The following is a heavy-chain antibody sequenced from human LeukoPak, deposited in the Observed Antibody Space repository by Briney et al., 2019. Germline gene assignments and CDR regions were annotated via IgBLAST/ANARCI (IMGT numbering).Heavy chain of an antibody. V-gene: IGHV1-69*04. CDR2: IIPILGIA. CDR3: ARNDRGLGYCSSTSCKGAFDY. J-gene: IGHJ4*02. Sequence: ASVKVSCKASGGTFSSYAISWVRQAPGQGLEWMGRIIPILGIANYAQKFQGRVTITADKSTSTAYMELSSLSSEDTAVYYCARNDRGLGYCSSTSCKGAFDYWGQGTLVTVSS. D-gene: IGHD2-2*03. CDR1: GGTFSSYA.